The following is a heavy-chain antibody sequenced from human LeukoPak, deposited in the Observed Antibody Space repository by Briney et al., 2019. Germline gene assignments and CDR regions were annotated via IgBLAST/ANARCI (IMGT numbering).Heavy chain of an antibody. J-gene: IGHJ4*02. CDR2: IYYSGTT. CDR3: ARSGTVTTWDY. D-gene: IGHD4-17*01. V-gene: IGHV4-31*03. Sequence: SETLSLTCTVSGGSISSGGYYWSWIRQHPGKGLEWIGYIYYSGTTYYSPSLKSRVSISLDTSKNQFSLNLSSVTAADTAVYYCARSGTVTTWDYWGQGTLVTVSS. CDR1: GGSISSGGYY.